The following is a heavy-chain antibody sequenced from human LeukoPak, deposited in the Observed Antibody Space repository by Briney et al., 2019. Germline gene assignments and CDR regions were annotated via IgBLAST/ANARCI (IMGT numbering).Heavy chain of an antibody. V-gene: IGHV3-74*01. CDR3: PRAPSEIGGDYPEYFRH. Sequence: GGSLRLSCAASGFTFSSYWMHWVRQAPGKGLVWVPRINSDGSTNYAHSLKSRFTISRDTAKNTLSLHMNPLRAEDTWVYYCPRAPSEIGGDYPEYFRHWGQGTLVTVSS. CDR2: INSDGST. D-gene: IGHD2-21*01. CDR1: GFTFSSYW. J-gene: IGHJ1*01.